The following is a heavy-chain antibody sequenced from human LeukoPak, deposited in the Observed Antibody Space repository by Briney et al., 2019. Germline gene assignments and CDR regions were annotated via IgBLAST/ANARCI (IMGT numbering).Heavy chain of an antibody. CDR3: ARTDYSLP. Sequence: PSETLSLTCAVSGGSFSGYWWCWIRHSPGAGLEWIGEISQNGETNYNPSFESRVTVSLDTSKKQFSPHLSSVTAADTAVYYCARTDYSLPWGQGTPVTVSS. CDR2: ISQNGET. V-gene: IGHV4-34*01. D-gene: IGHD4-11*01. CDR1: GGSFSGYW. J-gene: IGHJ5*02.